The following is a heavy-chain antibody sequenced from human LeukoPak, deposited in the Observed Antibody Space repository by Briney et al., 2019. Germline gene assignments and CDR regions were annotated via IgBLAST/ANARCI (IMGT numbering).Heavy chain of an antibody. CDR1: GYTFTSYG. CDR3: ARVHNRYHYGMDV. CDR2: IIPIFGTA. Sequence: GASVKVSCKASGYTFTSYGISWVRQAPGQGLEWMGGIIPIFGTANYAQKFQGRVTITADESTSTAYMELSSLRSEDTAVYYCARVHNRYHYGMDVWGQGTRSPSP. J-gene: IGHJ6*02. D-gene: IGHD1-14*01. V-gene: IGHV1-69*13.